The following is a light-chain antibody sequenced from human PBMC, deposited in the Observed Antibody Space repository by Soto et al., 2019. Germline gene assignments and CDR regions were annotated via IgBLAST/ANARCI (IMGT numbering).Light chain of an antibody. V-gene: IGKV3-15*01. J-gene: IGKJ2*01. CDR2: DTS. CDR1: QSVSSN. Sequence: EIVMTQSPATLSVSPGERATLSCRASQSVSSNLAWYQQKPGQAPRLLIYDTSTRATGIPARFSGSGSETELTLTISSLQSEDFAVYYCQQYNNGMYTFGHGTKLEIK. CDR3: QQYNNGMYT.